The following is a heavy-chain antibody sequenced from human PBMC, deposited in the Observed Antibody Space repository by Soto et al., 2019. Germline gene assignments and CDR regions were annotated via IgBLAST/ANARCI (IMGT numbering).Heavy chain of an antibody. V-gene: IGHV3-30*18. J-gene: IGHJ6*02. CDR3: AKPHIATHYYYGMDV. CDR2: ISYDGSKK. CDR1: GFTFSSYG. D-gene: IGHD6-6*01. Sequence: QVQVVESGGGVVQPGRSLRLSCAASGFTFSSYGMHWVRQAPGKGLEWVAVISYDGSKKYYADSVKGRFTISSDNSKNTLYLQLNSLRPEDTAVFYCAKPHIATHYYYGMDVWGQGTTVTVSS.